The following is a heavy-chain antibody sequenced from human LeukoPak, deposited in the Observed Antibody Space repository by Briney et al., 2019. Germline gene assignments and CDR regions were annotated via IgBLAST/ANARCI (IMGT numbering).Heavy chain of an antibody. CDR3: AKHDSSGYWGGFDY. CDR1: GFTFSSYA. CDR2: ISNSGGST. V-gene: IGHV3-23*01. Sequence: GRSLRLSCAASGFTFSSYAMSWARQAPGKGLEWVSVISNSGGSTYYADSVKGRFTISRDNSKNTLYLQMNSLRAEDTAVYYCAKHDSSGYWGGFDYWGQGTLVTVSS. J-gene: IGHJ4*02. D-gene: IGHD3-22*01.